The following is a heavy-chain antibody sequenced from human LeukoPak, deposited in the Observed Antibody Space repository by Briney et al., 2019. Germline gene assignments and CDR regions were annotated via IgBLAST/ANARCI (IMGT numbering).Heavy chain of an antibody. CDR1: GFTFSSYG. CDR2: ISGSGGST. J-gene: IGHJ6*03. V-gene: IGHV3-23*01. D-gene: IGHD6-13*01. Sequence: GGSLRLSCAASGFTFSSYGMSWVRQDPGKGLEWVSAISGSGGSTYYADSVKGRFTISRDNSKNTLYLQMNSLRAEDTAVYYCAREFYGIAAAGSLNYYYMDVWGKGTTVTISS. CDR3: AREFYGIAAAGSLNYYYMDV.